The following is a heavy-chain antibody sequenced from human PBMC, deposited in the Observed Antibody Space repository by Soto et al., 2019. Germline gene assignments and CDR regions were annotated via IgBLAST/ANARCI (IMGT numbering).Heavy chain of an antibody. CDR3: TAIVLMVYVRDPHPDAFDI. CDR2: IKSKTDGGTT. D-gene: IGHD2-8*01. CDR1: GFTFSNAW. J-gene: IGHJ3*02. Sequence: EVQLVESGGGLVKPGGSLRLSCAASGFTFSNAWMSWVRQAPGKGLEWVGRIKSKTDGGTTDYAAPVKGRFTISRDDSKNTLYLQMNSLKTEDTAVYYCTAIVLMVYVRDPHPDAFDIWGQGTMVTVSS. V-gene: IGHV3-15*01.